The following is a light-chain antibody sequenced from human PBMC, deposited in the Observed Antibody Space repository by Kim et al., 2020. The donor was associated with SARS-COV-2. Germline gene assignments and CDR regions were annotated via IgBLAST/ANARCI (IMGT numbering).Light chain of an antibody. Sequence: QSVLTQPPSASGTPGRRVTISCAGSSHNVGSNPVNWYQQLPGTAPKLLIYTTNQRPSGVPDRISGSKSGTSASLAISGLQSGDEAHYYCAAWDDSLNAWVFGGGTQLTVL. CDR2: TTN. J-gene: IGLJ3*02. CDR1: SHNVGSNP. V-gene: IGLV1-44*01. CDR3: AAWDDSLNAWV.